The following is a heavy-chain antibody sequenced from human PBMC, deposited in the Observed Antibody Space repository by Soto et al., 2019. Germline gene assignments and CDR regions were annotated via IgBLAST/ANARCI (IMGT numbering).Heavy chain of an antibody. Sequence: SVKVSCKASGGTFSSYTISWVRQAPGQGLEWMGRIIPILGIANYAQKFQGRATITADKSTSTAYMELSSLRSEDTAVYYCARDHRTAGYYYYGMDVWGQGTTVTVSS. J-gene: IGHJ6*02. CDR2: IIPILGIA. CDR1: GGTFSSYT. CDR3: ARDHRTAGYYYYGMDV. D-gene: IGHD6-19*01. V-gene: IGHV1-69*04.